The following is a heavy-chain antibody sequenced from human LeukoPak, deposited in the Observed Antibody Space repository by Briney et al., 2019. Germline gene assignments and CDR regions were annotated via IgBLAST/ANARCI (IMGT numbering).Heavy chain of an antibody. D-gene: IGHD3-22*01. CDR2: INPNSGGT. CDR1: GYTFTGYY. Sequence: ASVKVSCKASGYTFTGYYMHWVRQAPGQGLEWMGWINPNSGGTNYAQKFQGRVTMTRDTSISTAYMELSRLRSDDTAVYYCARVENLQYYYDSSGYYWWEDYWGQGTLVTVSS. J-gene: IGHJ4*02. CDR3: ARVENLQYYYDSSGYYWWEDY. V-gene: IGHV1-2*02.